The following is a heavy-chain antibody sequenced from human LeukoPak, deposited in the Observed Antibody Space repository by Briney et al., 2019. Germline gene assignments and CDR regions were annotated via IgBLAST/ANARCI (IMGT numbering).Heavy chain of an antibody. D-gene: IGHD1-26*01. V-gene: IGHV4-59*01. CDR2: IYYDGSF. CDR3: ARAAIEGATTDLDY. Sequence: PSETLSLTCTVSGGSISSYYWSWIRQPPGKGLECIGYIYYDGSFNYNPSLKSRVTISVDTSRNQFSLKVTSVTAADTAVYYCARAAIEGATTDLDYWGQGTLVTVSS. CDR1: GGSISSYY. J-gene: IGHJ4*02.